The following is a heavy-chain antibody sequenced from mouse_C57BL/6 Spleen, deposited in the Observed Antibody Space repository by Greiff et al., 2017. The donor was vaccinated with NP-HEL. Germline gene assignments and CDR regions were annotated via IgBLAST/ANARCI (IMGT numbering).Heavy chain of an antibody. D-gene: IGHD1-1*01. CDR2: INPNNGGT. CDR3: ARGPYYYGPYAMDY. CDR1: GYTFTDYY. J-gene: IGHJ4*01. V-gene: IGHV1-26*01. Sequence: EVQLQQSGPELVKPGASVKISCKASGYTFTDYYMNWVKQSHGKSLEWIGDINPNNGGTSYNQKFKGKATLTVDKSSSTAYMELRSLTSEDSAVYYCARGPYYYGPYAMDYWGQGTSVTVSS.